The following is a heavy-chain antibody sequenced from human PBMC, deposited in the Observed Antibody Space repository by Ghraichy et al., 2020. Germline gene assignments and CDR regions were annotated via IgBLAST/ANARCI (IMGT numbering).Heavy chain of an antibody. CDR2: INHSGST. CDR1: GGSFSGYY. V-gene: IGHV4-34*01. Sequence: TLSLTCAVYGGSFSGYYWSWIRQPPGKGLEWIGEINHSGSTNYNPSLKSRVTISVDTSKNQFSLKLSSVTAADTAVYYCARTVVVAATPGNWFDPWGQRTLVTVSS. CDR3: ARTVVVAATPGNWFDP. J-gene: IGHJ5*02. D-gene: IGHD2-15*01.